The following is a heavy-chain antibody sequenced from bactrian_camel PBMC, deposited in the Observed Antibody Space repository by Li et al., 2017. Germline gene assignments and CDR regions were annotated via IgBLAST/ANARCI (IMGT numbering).Heavy chain of an antibody. D-gene: IGHD4*01. V-gene: IGHV3S53*01. CDR2: IRRDDLT. Sequence: VQLVESGGGSVQAGGSLRLSCLASGNTGSRNYMGWFRQSPGKEREAVAAIRRDDLTAYTDSVKGRFTISKDNAGNSLFLQMSNLKPEDTAMYYCAAPASFILTPRFYRLESSDYPYRGQGTQVTVS. J-gene: IGHJ4*01. CDR3: AAPASFILTPRFYRLESSDYPY. CDR1: GNTGSRNY.